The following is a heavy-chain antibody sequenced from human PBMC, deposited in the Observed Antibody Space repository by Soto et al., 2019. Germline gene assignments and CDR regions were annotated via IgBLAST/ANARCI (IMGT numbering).Heavy chain of an antibody. CDR1: GFTFSSYG. V-gene: IGHV3-30*18. J-gene: IGHJ6*02. Sequence: PGGSLRLSCAVSGFTFSSYGMHWVRQAPGKGLEWVAVISYDGSNKYYADSVKGRFTISRDNSKNTLYLQMNSLRAEDTAVYYCAKEGLRWASHYYYGMDVWGQGTTVTVSS. CDR3: AKEGLRWASHYYYGMDV. D-gene: IGHD4-17*01. CDR2: ISYDGSNK.